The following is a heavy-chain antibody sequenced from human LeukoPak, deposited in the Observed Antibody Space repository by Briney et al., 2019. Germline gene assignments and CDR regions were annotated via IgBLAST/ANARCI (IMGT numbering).Heavy chain of an antibody. D-gene: IGHD3-22*01. CDR2: IYSGGRT. CDR1: GFIVSNND. V-gene: IGHV3-53*01. J-gene: IGHJ4*02. Sequence: PGGSLRLSCAASGFIVSNNDMSWVRQAPGKGLEWVSLIYSGGRTYYADSVKGRFTISRDNSKNTPYLQMNSLRGEDTAVYYCARGCFYDRSPYCPFNYWGQGTLVTVSS. CDR3: ARGCFYDRSPYCPFNY.